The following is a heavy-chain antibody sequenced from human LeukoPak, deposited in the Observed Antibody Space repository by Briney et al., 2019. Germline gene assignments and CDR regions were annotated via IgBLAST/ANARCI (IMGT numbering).Heavy chain of an antibody. D-gene: IGHD3-22*01. V-gene: IGHV4-39*01. CDR1: GDSVSSTNYY. CDR3: ATQDSSHY. Sequence: PSETLSLTCTVSGDSVSSTNYYWGWIRQPPGRGLEWIASIRDSESAYYSPSLKSRATISVDTSKNQFSLRLRSLTATDTAVYYCATQDSSHYWGQGTLVTVSS. J-gene: IGHJ4*02. CDR2: IRDSESA.